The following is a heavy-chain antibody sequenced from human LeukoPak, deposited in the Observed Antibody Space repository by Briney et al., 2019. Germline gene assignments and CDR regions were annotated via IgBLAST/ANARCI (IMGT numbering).Heavy chain of an antibody. D-gene: IGHD3-9*01. CDR1: GFTFSNYA. J-gene: IGHJ4*02. V-gene: IGHV3-21*01. Sequence: PGRSLRLSCAAAGFTFSNYAIHWVRQAPGKGLEWVSSISSSSSYIYYADSVKGRFTISRDNAKNSLYLQMNSPRAEDTAVYYCARDQPNYDILTGYYPFDYWGQGTLVTVSS. CDR3: ARDQPNYDILTGYYPFDY. CDR2: ISSSSSYI.